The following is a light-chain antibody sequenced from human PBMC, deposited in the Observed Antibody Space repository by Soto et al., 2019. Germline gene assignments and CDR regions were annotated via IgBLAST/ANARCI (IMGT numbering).Light chain of an antibody. V-gene: IGKV3-20*01. CDR1: QSVSSSY. Sequence: EIVLTQSPGTLSLSPGERATLSCRASQSVSSSYLAWYQQKPGQAPRLLIYGASSRAAGIPDRFSGSGSGTDFTLTISRLEPEDVSVYYCQQCGGSPLFTFGPRTKVDIK. CDR2: GAS. J-gene: IGKJ3*01. CDR3: QQCGGSPLFT.